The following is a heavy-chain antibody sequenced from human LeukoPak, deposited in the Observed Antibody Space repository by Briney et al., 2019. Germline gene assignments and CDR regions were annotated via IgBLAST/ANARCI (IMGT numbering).Heavy chain of an antibody. CDR2: INAGNGNT. J-gene: IGHJ3*02. CDR1: GYTFTSYA. Sequence: ASVKVSCKASGYTFTSYAMHWVRQAPGQRLEWMGWINAGNGNTKYSQKLQGRVTITRDTSASTAYMELSSLRSEDTAVYYCASNYYDSSGYNDAFDIWGQGTIVTVSS. V-gene: IGHV1-3*01. CDR3: ASNYYDSSGYNDAFDI. D-gene: IGHD3-22*01.